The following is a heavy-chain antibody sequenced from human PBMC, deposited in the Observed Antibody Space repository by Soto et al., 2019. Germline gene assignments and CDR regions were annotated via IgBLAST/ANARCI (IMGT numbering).Heavy chain of an antibody. CDR1: GYTFTSYG. J-gene: IGHJ4*02. CDR2: ISAYNGNT. CDR3: ARDKRSKITVLRYFDWLIDY. V-gene: IGHV1-18*01. D-gene: IGHD3-9*01. Sequence: QVQLVQSGAEVKKPGASVKVSCKASGYTFTSYGISWVRQAPGQGLEWMGWISAYNGNTNYAQKLQGRVTMTTDTATSTAYMELRSLTSDDTAVYYCARDKRSKITVLRYFDWLIDYWGQGTLVTVSS.